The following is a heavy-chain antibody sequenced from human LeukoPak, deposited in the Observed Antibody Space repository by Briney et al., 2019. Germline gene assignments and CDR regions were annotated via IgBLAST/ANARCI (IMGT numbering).Heavy chain of an antibody. J-gene: IGHJ4*02. D-gene: IGHD1-1*01. CDR2: ISYDGSNK. CDR3: AKVSIQTYFDY. Sequence: GGSLRLSCAASEFSASTNYMSWVRQAPGKGLEWVAVISYDGSNKYYADSVKGRFTISRDNSKNTLYLQMNSLRAEDTAVYYCAKVSIQTYFDYWGQGTLVTVSS. CDR1: EFSASTNY. V-gene: IGHV3-30*18.